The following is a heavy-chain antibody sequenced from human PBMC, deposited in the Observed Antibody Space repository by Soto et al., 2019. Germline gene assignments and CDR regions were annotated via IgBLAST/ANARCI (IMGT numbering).Heavy chain of an antibody. D-gene: IGHD3-9*01. CDR3: ARDPTNRVLRYFDWLRGYFDY. Sequence: ASVKVSCKASGYTFTSYAMHWVRQAPGQRLEWMGWINAGNGNTKYSQKFQGRVTITRDTSASTAYMELSSLRSEDTAVYYCARDPTNRVLRYFDWLRGYFDYWGQGTLVTVSS. J-gene: IGHJ4*02. CDR2: INAGNGNT. CDR1: GYTFTSYA. V-gene: IGHV1-3*01.